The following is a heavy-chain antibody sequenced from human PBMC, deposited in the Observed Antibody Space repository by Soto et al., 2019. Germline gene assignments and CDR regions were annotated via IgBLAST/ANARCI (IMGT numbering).Heavy chain of an antibody. V-gene: IGHV3-21*01. CDR1: GFTFSSYS. D-gene: IGHD6-13*01. J-gene: IGHJ4*02. CDR3: ARDLSSPESLYDF. CDR2: ISSSGRYI. Sequence: EVQLVESGGGLVKPGGSLRLSCAASGFTFSSYSMNWVRQAPGKGLEWVSSISSSGRYIYYADSVKGRFTISRDNAGNSLYLHMNSLGAEDTAVYYCARDLSSPESLYDFWGQGTRVTVSS.